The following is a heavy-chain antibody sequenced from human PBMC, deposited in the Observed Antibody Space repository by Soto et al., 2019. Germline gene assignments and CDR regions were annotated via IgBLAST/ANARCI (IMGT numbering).Heavy chain of an antibody. V-gene: IGHV3-48*01. Sequence: EVQLVESGGGLVQPGGSLRLSCAASGFTFSSYSMNWVRQAPGKGVEWVSYMSSSSSTIYYADSVKGRFTLSRDNAKKSLYLQMSSLRAEDTTVYYCARANYYGSPGDFDYWGQGTLVTVSS. D-gene: IGHD3-10*01. CDR2: MSSSSSTI. CDR1: GFTFSSYS. CDR3: ARANYYGSPGDFDY. J-gene: IGHJ4*02.